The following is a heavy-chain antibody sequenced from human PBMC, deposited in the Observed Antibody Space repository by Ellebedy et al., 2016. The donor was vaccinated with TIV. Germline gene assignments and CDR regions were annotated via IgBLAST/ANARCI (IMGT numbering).Heavy chain of an antibody. CDR2: ISTYNGNT. D-gene: IGHD6-13*01. Sequence: ASVKVSXXASGYTFTSYGISWVRQAPGQGLEWMGWISTYNGNTNYAQKLQGRVTMTTDTSTSTAYMELRSLRSDDTAVYYCAREGSWYSSSWSDYWGQGILVTVPS. CDR1: GYTFTSYG. J-gene: IGHJ4*02. V-gene: IGHV1-18*01. CDR3: AREGSWYSSSWSDY.